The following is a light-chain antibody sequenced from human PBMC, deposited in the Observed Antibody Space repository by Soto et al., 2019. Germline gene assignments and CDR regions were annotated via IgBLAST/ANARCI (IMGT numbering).Light chain of an antibody. Sequence: QSALTQPASVSGSPGQSITISCTGTSSDVGGYNYVSWYQQHPGKDPKLMTYEVSNRPSGVSNRFSGSKSGNTASLTISGLQAEDEADYYCSSYTSSSTLGYVFGTGTKVTVL. CDR3: SSYTSSSTLGYV. CDR1: SSDVGGYNY. J-gene: IGLJ1*01. V-gene: IGLV2-14*01. CDR2: EVS.